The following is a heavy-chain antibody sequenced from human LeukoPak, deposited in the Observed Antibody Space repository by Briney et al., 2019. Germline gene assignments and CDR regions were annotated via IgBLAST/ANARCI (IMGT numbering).Heavy chain of an antibody. Sequence: ASVKVSCKASGYTFTSYDINWVRQATGQGLEWMGWMNPNSGNTGYAQKFQGRVTITRNTSISTAYMELSSLRSEDTAVYYCARSAYCSSTSCYTNYYYYYYMDVWGKGTTVTVSS. CDR2: MNPNSGNT. V-gene: IGHV1-8*03. CDR1: GYTFTSYD. CDR3: ARSAYCSSTSCYTNYYYYYYMDV. J-gene: IGHJ6*03. D-gene: IGHD2-2*02.